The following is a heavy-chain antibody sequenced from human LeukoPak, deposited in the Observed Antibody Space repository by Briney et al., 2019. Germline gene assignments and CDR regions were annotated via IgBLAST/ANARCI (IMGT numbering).Heavy chain of an antibody. Sequence: GGSLRLSCAASGFAFSGFWMHWVRQAPGKGLVWVSSINSDGSNTIYAESVKGRFTISRDNAKNSLYLQMNSLRAEDTAVYYCARDFSSGSIWGQGTMVTVSS. CDR1: GFAFSGFW. J-gene: IGHJ3*02. V-gene: IGHV3-74*01. CDR2: INSDGSNT. D-gene: IGHD6-25*01. CDR3: ARDFSSGSI.